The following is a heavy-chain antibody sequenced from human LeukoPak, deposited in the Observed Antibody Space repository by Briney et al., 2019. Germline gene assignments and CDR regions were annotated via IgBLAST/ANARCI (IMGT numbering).Heavy chain of an antibody. V-gene: IGHV1-18*01. Sequence: ASVKVSCKASGYTFTSYGISWVRQAPGQGLEWMGWISAYNGNTNYAQKLQGRVTVTTDTSTSTAYMELRSLRSDDTAVYYCARDLGILWFGEFPTNWFDPWGQGTLVTVSS. D-gene: IGHD3-10*01. J-gene: IGHJ5*02. CDR1: GYTFTSYG. CDR2: ISAYNGNT. CDR3: ARDLGILWFGEFPTNWFDP.